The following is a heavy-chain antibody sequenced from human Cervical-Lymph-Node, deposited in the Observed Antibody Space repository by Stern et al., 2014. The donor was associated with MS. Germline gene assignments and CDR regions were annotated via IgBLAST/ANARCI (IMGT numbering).Heavy chain of an antibody. J-gene: IGHJ6*02. CDR3: ARGGIGSSRLYYHFYGMDV. V-gene: IGHV1-69*12. Sequence: VQLVQSGAEVKKPGSSVKVSCKASGGTFNSYVISWVRQAPGQGLERMGGFVTLVSTTHYAQKLQGRVTITADESRSTTYMELTSLRSDDTAVYYCARGGIGSSRLYYHFYGMDVWGQGTTVTVSS. D-gene: IGHD6-6*01. CDR2: FVTLVSTT. CDR1: GGTFNSYV.